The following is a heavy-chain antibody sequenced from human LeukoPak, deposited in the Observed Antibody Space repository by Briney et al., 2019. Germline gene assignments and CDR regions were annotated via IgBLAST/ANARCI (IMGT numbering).Heavy chain of an antibody. J-gene: IGHJ4*02. V-gene: IGHV3-23*01. CDR1: GFIFSNYA. CDR3: AKSRSGGGSCYNY. CDR2: ISGSDAST. Sequence: GGSLRLSCAASGFIFSNYAMTWVRQAPGKGLEWVSTISGSDASTFYADSVRGRFTISRDNSKNTLYLQMNSLRAEDTAVYYCAKSRSGGGSCYNYWGQGTLVTVSS. D-gene: IGHD2-15*01.